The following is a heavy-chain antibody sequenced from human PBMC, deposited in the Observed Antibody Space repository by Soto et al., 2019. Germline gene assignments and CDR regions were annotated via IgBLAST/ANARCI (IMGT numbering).Heavy chain of an antibody. Sequence: EVQLVESGGGLVQPGGSLRLSCAASGFTFRSYSVNWVRQAPGKGLEWVSYISSSSSTIYYADSVKGRFTISRDNAKNSLYLQMNSLRAEDTAVYYCARADSGYAHGYYYYGMDVWGQGTTVTVSS. CDR3: ARADSGYAHGYYYYGMDV. D-gene: IGHD5-12*01. CDR2: ISSSSSTI. J-gene: IGHJ6*02. V-gene: IGHV3-48*01. CDR1: GFTFRSYS.